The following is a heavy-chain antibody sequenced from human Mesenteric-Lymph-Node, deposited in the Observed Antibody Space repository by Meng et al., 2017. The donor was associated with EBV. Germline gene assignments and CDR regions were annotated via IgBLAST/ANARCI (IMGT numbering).Heavy chain of an antibody. V-gene: IGHV4-39*07. CDR1: GGSISGRSYD. CDR3: ARRPWSLYYYFDY. J-gene: IGHJ4*02. CDR2: FYYSENT. Sequence: LGGPGPGLVKLPGAPSLPCPVTGGSISGRSYDWGWIRQPPGKGLEWIGDFYYSENTYYNPSLKSRVTISVDPSKNQFSLKLSSVTAADTAVYYCARRPWSLYYYFDYWGPGTLVTVSS. D-gene: IGHD1-26*01.